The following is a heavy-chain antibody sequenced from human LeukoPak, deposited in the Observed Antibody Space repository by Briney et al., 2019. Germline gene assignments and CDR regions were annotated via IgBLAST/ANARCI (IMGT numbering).Heavy chain of an antibody. J-gene: IGHJ5*02. Sequence: SETLSLTCAVYGGSFSGYYWSWIRQPPGKGLEWIGEINHSGSTNYNPSLKSRVTISVDTSKNQFSLKLSSVTAADTAVYYCARAGIFGVVRRFDPWGQGTLVTVSS. CDR3: ARAGIFGVVRRFDP. V-gene: IGHV4-34*01. CDR1: GGSFSGYY. D-gene: IGHD3-3*01. CDR2: INHSGST.